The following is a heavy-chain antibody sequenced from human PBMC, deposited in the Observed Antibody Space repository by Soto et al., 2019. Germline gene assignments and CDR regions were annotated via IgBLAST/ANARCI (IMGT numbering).Heavy chain of an antibody. CDR3: AKDLWGQLLYYFDY. Sequence: GGSLRLSCAASGFTFDDYAMHWVRQAPGKGLEWVSGISWNSGSIGYADSVKGRFTISRDNAKNSLYLQMNSLRAEDTALYYCAKDLWGQLLYYFDYWGQGTLVTVSS. D-gene: IGHD2-2*01. CDR1: GFTFDDYA. V-gene: IGHV3-9*01. CDR2: ISWNSGSI. J-gene: IGHJ4*02.